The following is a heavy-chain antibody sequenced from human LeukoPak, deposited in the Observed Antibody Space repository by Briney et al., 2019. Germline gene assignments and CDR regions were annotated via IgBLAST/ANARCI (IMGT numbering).Heavy chain of an antibody. V-gene: IGHV3-33*01. J-gene: IGHJ4*02. CDR1: GFIFDDYG. D-gene: IGHD2-15*01. CDR3: ARDRWDCSGGSCYADY. CDR2: IWYDGSNK. Sequence: GGSLRLSCAGSGFIFDDYGMHWVRQAPGKGPEWVAVIWYDGSNKYYADSVKGRFTISRDNSKNTLYLQMNSLRAEDTAVYYCARDRWDCSGGSCYADYWGQGTLVTVSS.